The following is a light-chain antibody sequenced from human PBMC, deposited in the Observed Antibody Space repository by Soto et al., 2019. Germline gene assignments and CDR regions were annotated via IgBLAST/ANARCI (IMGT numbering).Light chain of an antibody. CDR1: QSVLYSSKNKNY. CDR2: WAS. CDR3: QQYYRSSWT. V-gene: IGKV4-1*01. J-gene: IGKJ1*01. Sequence: DIVMTQSPDSLAVSLGERANINCKSSQSVLYSSKNKNYLAWYQQKPGQAPKLLIYWASTRESGVPDRFSGSGSGTDFTLTISSLQAEDAAVYYCQQYYRSSWTFGQGTKVEIK.